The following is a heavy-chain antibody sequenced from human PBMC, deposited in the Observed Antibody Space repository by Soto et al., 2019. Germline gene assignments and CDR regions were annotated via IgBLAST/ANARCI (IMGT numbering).Heavy chain of an antibody. J-gene: IGHJ6*02. CDR3: ARVKGQERYYDFWSSPRGQYATDV. CDR2: ISSSSSYI. Sequence: GGSLRLSCAASGFTFSSYSMNWDRQAPGKGLEWVSSISSSSSYIYYADSVKGRFTISRDNAKNSLYLQMNSLRAEDTAVSYCARVKGQERYYDFWSSPRGQYATDVWAQAIMVTVS. V-gene: IGHV3-21*01. CDR1: GFTFSSYS. D-gene: IGHD3-3*01.